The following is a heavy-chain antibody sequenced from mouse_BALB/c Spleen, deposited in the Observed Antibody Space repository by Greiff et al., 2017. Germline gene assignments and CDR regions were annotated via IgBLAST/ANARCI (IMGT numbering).Heavy chain of an antibody. CDR2: ISDGGSYT. Sequence: EVQVVESGGGLVKPGGSLKLSCAASGFTFSDYYMYWVRQTPEKRLEWVATISDGGSYTYYPNSVKGRFTISRDNAKNNLYLQMSSLKSEDTAMYYCAREDGNNRFAYWGQGTLVTVSA. J-gene: IGHJ3*01. V-gene: IGHV5-4*02. CDR3: AREDGNNRFAY. D-gene: IGHD2-1*01. CDR1: GFTFSDYY.